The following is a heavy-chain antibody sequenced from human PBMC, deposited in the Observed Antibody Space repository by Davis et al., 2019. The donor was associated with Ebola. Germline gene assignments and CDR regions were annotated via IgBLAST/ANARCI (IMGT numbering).Heavy chain of an antibody. V-gene: IGHV4-34*01. Sequence: SETLSLTCDVYDGSFSGYYWSWIRQSPGKGLEWIGEINHSRRTTNYNPSLRSRVTISIETSKNQLSLKLSSVTAADTAVYYCAVEMATVFDYWGQGTLVTVSS. CDR2: INHSRRTT. CDR3: AVEMATVFDY. J-gene: IGHJ4*02. D-gene: IGHD5-24*01. CDR1: DGSFSGYY.